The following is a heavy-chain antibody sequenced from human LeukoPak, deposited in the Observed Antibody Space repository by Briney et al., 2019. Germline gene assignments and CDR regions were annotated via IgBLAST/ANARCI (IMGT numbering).Heavy chain of an antibody. Sequence: SETLSLTCTVSGVSISSYYWSWIRQPAGKGLEWIGRIYTSGSTNYNPSLKSRVTMSVETSKNQFSLKLSSVTAADTAVYYCARDTYYYDSSGYYRLDYWGQGTLVTVSS. J-gene: IGHJ4*02. CDR3: ARDTYYYDSSGYYRLDY. CDR1: GVSISSYY. D-gene: IGHD3-22*01. V-gene: IGHV4-4*07. CDR2: IYTSGST.